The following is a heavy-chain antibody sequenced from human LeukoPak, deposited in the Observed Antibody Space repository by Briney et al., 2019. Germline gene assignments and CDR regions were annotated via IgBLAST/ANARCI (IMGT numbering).Heavy chain of an antibody. CDR2: IYTSGST. Sequence: PSETLSLTCSVSGGSISSYYWSWIRQPAGKGLEWIGRIYTSGSTNYNPSLKSRVTMSVDTSKNQSSLKLSSVTAADTAVYYCARGRPYDFWRAIPSAVFDIWGQGTMVTVSS. J-gene: IGHJ3*02. CDR3: ARGRPYDFWRAIPSAVFDI. D-gene: IGHD3-3*01. CDR1: GGSISSYY. V-gene: IGHV4-4*07.